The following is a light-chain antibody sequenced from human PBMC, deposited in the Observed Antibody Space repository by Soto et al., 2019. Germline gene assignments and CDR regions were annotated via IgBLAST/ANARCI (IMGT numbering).Light chain of an antibody. CDR2: GAS. Sequence: EIVLTQSPGTLSLSPGERATLSCRASQSVSSSYLAWYQKKPGQAPRLLIYGASSRATGIPDRFSGSGSGTDFTLTISRLEPEDFAVYYCQQYGSSPGWTFGQGTKLEIK. CDR1: QSVSSSY. CDR3: QQYGSSPGWT. V-gene: IGKV3-20*01. J-gene: IGKJ2*02.